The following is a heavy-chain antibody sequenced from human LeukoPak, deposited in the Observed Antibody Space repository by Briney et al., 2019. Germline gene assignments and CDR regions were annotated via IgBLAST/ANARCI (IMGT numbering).Heavy chain of an antibody. CDR2: FDPEDGET. V-gene: IGHV1-24*01. D-gene: IGHD3-22*01. J-gene: IGHJ3*02. CDR3: ATAPYYYDTSGPTKWSPDAFDI. CDR1: GNTLTELS. Sequence: ASVKVSCKVSGNTLTELSMHWVRQAPGKGLEWMGGFDPEDGETIYAQKFQGRVTMTEDTSTDTAYMELSSLRSEDTAVYYCATAPYYYDTSGPTKWSPDAFDIWGQGTMVTVSS.